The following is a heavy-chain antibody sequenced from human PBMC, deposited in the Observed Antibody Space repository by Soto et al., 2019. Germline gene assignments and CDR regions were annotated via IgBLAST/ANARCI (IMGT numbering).Heavy chain of an antibody. Sequence: VGSLRLSCAASGFTFSSYDMHWVRQATGKGLEWVSAIGTAGDTYYPGSVKGRFTISRENAKNSLYLQMNSLGAGDTAVYYCARVTGGYRWYFDLWGRGTLVTVSS. CDR1: GFTFSSYD. CDR3: ARVTGGYRWYFDL. V-gene: IGHV3-13*01. D-gene: IGHD5-12*01. J-gene: IGHJ2*01. CDR2: IGTAGDT.